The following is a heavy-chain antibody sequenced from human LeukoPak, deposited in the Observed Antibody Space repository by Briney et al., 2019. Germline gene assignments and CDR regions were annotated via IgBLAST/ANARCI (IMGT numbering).Heavy chain of an antibody. CDR1: GFTFSSYE. CDR2: ISSSGSTI. D-gene: IGHD3-10*02. CDR3: AELGITMIGGV. Sequence: GGSLRRACAASGFTFSSYEMNWVRQAPGKGLEWVSYISSSGSTIYYADSVKGRFTISRDNAKNSLYLQMNSLRAEDTAVYYCAELGITMIGGVWGKGTTVTISS. J-gene: IGHJ6*04. V-gene: IGHV3-48*03.